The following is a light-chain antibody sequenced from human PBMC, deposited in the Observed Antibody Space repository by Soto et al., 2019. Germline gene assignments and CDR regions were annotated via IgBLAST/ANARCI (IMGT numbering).Light chain of an antibody. CDR2: GAS. J-gene: IGKJ1*01. Sequence: EIVMTQSPATLSGSPGERATLSCRASQSVSTNLAWYQQKPGQAPRLLIYGASTRATGIPARFSGSGSGTEFTLTIRSLQSDDFAVYYCQQYTNRSPWTCGQGTKV. CDR3: QQYTNRSPWT. CDR1: QSVSTN. V-gene: IGKV3-15*01.